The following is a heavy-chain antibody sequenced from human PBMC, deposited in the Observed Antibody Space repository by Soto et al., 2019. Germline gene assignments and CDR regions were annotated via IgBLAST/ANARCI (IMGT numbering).Heavy chain of an antibody. CDR2: IDPSDSYT. CDR3: ARLRVDYGDYPAGMDV. Sequence: PGESLKISCNGSGYSFTSYWISWVRQMPGKGLEWMGRIDPSDSYTNYSPSFQGHVTISADKSISTAYLQWSSLKASDTAMYYCARLRVDYGDYPAGMDVWGQGTTVTVSS. CDR1: GYSFTSYW. D-gene: IGHD4-17*01. V-gene: IGHV5-10-1*01. J-gene: IGHJ6*02.